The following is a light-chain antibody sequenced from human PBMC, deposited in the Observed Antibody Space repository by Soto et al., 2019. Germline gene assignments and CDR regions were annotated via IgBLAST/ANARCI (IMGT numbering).Light chain of an antibody. J-gene: IGKJ1*01. V-gene: IGKV3-11*01. CDR3: QQRSNWPLAWT. CDR1: QSVSSY. Sequence: EIVLTQSPATLSLSPGERATLSCRASQSVSSYLAWYQQKPGQAPRLLIYDASNRATGIPARFSGSGSGTDFTITISSLEPEDFAVYYCQQRSNWPLAWTFGRGTKVEIK. CDR2: DAS.